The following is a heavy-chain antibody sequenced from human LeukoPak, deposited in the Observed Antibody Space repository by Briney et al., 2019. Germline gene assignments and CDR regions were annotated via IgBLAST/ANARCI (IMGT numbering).Heavy chain of an antibody. CDR3: ARYSSGWYNWFDP. D-gene: IGHD6-19*01. CDR1: GYTFTGYY. V-gene: IGHV1-18*04. Sequence: EASVKVSCKASGYTFTGYYMHWVRQAPGQGLEWMGWISAHNGNTNYAQKLQGRVTMTTDTSTSTAYMELRSLRSDDTAVYYCARYSSGWYNWFDPWGQGTLVTVSS. CDR2: ISAHNGNT. J-gene: IGHJ5*02.